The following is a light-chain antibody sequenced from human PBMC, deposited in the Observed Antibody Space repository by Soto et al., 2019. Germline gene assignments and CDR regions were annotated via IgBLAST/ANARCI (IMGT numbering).Light chain of an antibody. CDR1: QSLLHSNGYNY. CDR2: MGS. CDR3: MQTLQSPWT. V-gene: IGKV2-28*01. Sequence: DIVMTQSPLSLPVTPGEPASISCRSSQSLLHSNGYNYLDWYLQKPGQSPQLLICMGSNRASGVPDRFSGSESGTDFTLTISRVEAEDFGVYYCMQTLQSPWTCGQGTQVEIK. J-gene: IGKJ1*01.